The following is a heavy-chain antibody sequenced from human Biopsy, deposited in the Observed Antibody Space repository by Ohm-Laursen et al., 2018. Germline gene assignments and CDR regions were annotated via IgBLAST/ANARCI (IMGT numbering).Heavy chain of an antibody. Sequence: SLRLACSASGFTLSGYAMNWVRQAPGKGLEWVSSISASSSYIHYVDSVKGRFTVSRDNAKNSLYLQMNSLRAAETAIYYCATELLPPGVGGPWLDSWGQGTPVTVSS. V-gene: IGHV3-21*06. CDR2: ISASSSYI. D-gene: IGHD3-16*01. J-gene: IGHJ5*01. CDR1: GFTLSGYA. CDR3: ATELLPPGVGGPWLDS.